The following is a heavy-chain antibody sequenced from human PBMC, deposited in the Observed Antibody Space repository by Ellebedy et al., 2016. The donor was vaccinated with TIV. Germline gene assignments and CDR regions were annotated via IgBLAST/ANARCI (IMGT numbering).Heavy chain of an antibody. J-gene: IGHJ3*01. CDR2: VLSGGNDP. CDR1: GFTFSHYT. D-gene: IGHD3-3*01. CDR3: SRRVEGAVDV. Sequence: GESLKISCAASGFTFSHYTMNWVRQAQGKGLEWVSSVLSGGNDPSYAGSVRGRFTISRDNVGNFLFLQMNSLRVEDTAVYYCSRRVEGAVDVWGQGIRVTVSS. V-gene: IGHV3-21*06.